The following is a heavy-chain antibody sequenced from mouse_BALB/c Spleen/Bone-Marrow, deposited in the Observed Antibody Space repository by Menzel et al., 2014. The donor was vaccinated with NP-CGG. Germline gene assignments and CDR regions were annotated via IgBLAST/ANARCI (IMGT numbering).Heavy chain of an antibody. J-gene: IGHJ3*01. CDR2: IHPSDTGT. CDR3: ARLEGNYGSTFAY. D-gene: IGHD1-1*01. Sequence: QVQLKESGAELVRPGASVKLSCKASGYSFTSYWMNWVKQRPGQGLGWIGVIHPSDTGTRLNQRFKDKATLTVDKSSSTAYMQLSSPTSEDSAVYYCARLEGNYGSTFAYWGQGTLVTVSA. V-gene: IGHV1-69*02. CDR1: GYSFTSYW.